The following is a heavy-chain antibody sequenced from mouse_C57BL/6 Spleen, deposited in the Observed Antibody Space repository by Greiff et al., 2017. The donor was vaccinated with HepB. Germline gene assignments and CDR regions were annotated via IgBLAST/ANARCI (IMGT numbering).Heavy chain of an antibody. Sequence: EVQGVESGGGLVKPGGSLKLSCAASGFTFSDYGMHWVRQAPEKGLEWVAYISSGSSTIYYADTVKGRFTISRDNAKNTLFLQMTSLRSEDTAMYYCASRSNYDWYFDVWGTGTTVTVSS. V-gene: IGHV5-17*01. CDR1: GFTFSDYG. J-gene: IGHJ1*03. CDR3: ASRSNYDWYFDV. CDR2: ISSGSSTI. D-gene: IGHD2-5*01.